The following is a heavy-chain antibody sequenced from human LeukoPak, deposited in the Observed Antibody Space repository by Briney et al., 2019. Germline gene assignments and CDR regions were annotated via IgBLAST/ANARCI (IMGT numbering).Heavy chain of an antibody. CDR3: ARSAVDTAMVTVY. J-gene: IGHJ4*02. CDR2: ISYDGSNK. V-gene: IGHV3-30-3*01. Sequence: GRSLRLSCAASRFTFSNYATHWVRQAPGKGLEWVAVISYDGSNKYYADSVKGRFTISRDNSKNTLYLQMNSLRAEDTAVYYCARSAVDTAMVTVYWGQGTLVTVSS. CDR1: RFTFSNYA. D-gene: IGHD5-18*01.